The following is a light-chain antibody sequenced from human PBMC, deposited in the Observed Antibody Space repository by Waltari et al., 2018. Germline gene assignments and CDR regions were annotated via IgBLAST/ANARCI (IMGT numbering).Light chain of an antibody. CDR3: QQYGSSPYT. Sequence: ENVLTQSPGTLSLSPGERGTLSCRASQSVSNNSLAWYQQKPGQAPRLLIYGASTRISGIPDRFSGSGSGTDFTLSINRLEHEDSAVYYCQQYGSSPYTFGQGTKLEIK. J-gene: IGKJ2*01. V-gene: IGKV3-20*01. CDR2: GAS. CDR1: QSVSNNS.